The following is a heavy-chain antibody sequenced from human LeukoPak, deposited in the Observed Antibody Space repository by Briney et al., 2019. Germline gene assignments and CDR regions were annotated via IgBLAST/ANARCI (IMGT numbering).Heavy chain of an antibody. CDR2: ISSSSTI. CDR1: GFTFSSYS. CDR3: VRRKFYSTYDPFDS. V-gene: IGHV3-48*04. Sequence: PGGSLRLSCAASGFTFSSYSMNWVRQAPGKGLEWVSYISSSSTIYYADSVKGRFTISRDNAKNSLYLQMNSLRAEDTAVYYCVRRKFYSTYDPFDSWGQGTLVTVSS. D-gene: IGHD5-12*01. J-gene: IGHJ4*02.